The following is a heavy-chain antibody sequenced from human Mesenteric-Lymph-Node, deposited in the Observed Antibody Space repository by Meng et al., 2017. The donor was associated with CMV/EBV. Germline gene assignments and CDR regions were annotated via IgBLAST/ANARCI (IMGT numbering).Heavy chain of an antibody. CDR2: IYYSGSTY. V-gene: IGHV4-39*01. CDR1: GGSISSSSYY. D-gene: IGHD5-18*01. Sequence: QLQLQESGPGLVKTSEDVSLTCTVSGGSISSSSYYWGWIRQPPGKGLEWIGYIYYSGSTYYYNPSLKTRVTISVDTSKNQFSLKLSSVTAADTAVYYCARHSAVLVTNFDYWGQGTLVTVSS. J-gene: IGHJ4*02. CDR3: ARHSAVLVTNFDY.